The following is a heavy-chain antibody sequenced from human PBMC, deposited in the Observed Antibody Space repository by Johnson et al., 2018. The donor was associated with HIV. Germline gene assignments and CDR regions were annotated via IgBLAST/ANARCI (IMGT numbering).Heavy chain of an antibody. CDR2: ISYGGNKQ. D-gene: IGHD6-19*01. CDR3: ASGRVDSSRTAFDI. CDR1: GFTFSSYA. V-gene: IGHV3-30-3*01. Sequence: QVQLVESGGGVVQPGRSLRLSCAASGFTFSSYAMHWVRQPPGKGLEWVAVISYGGNKQYYVDSVEGRFTFSRDHSMNTLYLQMNSLRAEDTAVYYCASGRVDSSRTAFDIWGQGTMVTVSS. J-gene: IGHJ3*02.